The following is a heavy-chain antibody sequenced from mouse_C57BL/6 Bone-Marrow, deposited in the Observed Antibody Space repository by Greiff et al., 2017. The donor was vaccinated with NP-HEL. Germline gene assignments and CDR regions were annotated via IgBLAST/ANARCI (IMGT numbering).Heavy chain of an antibody. J-gene: IGHJ1*03. CDR1: GYTFTSYW. D-gene: IGHD1-1*01. CDR2: IYPGNSDT. V-gene: IGHV1-5*01. Sequence: EVQLQQSGTVLARPGASVKMSCKTSGYTFTSYWMHWVKQRPGQGLEWIGAIYPGNSDTSYNQKFKGKAKLTAVTSASTAYMELSSLTNEDSAVYYCTRTAYYYGSSYDWYCDVWGTGTTVTVSS. CDR3: TRTAYYYGSSYDWYCDV.